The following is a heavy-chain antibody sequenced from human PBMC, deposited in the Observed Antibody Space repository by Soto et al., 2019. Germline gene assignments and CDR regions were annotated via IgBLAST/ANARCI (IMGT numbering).Heavy chain of an antibody. V-gene: IGHV3-21*01. D-gene: IGHD3-3*01. J-gene: IGHJ3*02. CDR1: GFTFSSYS. Sequence: EVQLVESGGGLVKPGESLRLSCAASGFTFSSYSMNWVRQAPGKGLEWVSFVSLSSSHIYYADSVKGRFTISRDNAKNSLYLQMNSLRAEDTAVYYCARDFFDALRNGAFDIWGQGTVVTVSS. CDR3: ARDFFDALRNGAFDI. CDR2: VSLSSSHI.